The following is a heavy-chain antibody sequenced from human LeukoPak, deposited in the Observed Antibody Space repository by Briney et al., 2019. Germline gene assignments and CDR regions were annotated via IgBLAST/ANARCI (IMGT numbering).Heavy chain of an antibody. CDR2: ISVGGTT. CDR3: AKGGSYTRTGWFDR. J-gene: IGHJ5*02. Sequence: GGSLRLSCAASGFTFSRYATNWVRQAPGKGLEWVSGISVGGTTYYSDSMKGRFTISRDNSKNTLYLQVNSLTAEDTAVYYCAKGGSYTRTGWFDRCGQGTLVTVSS. CDR1: GFTFSRYA. V-gene: IGHV3-23*01. D-gene: IGHD1-26*01.